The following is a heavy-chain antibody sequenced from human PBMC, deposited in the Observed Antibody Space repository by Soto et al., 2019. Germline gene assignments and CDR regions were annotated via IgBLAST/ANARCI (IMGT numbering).Heavy chain of an antibody. Sequence: GGSLRLSCATSGLTVSNYAMSWVRQAPGGGLEWVSSMSGSSSTTYYADSVRGRFTISRDRSKNTLYLQMSSLRAEDTALYYCAKNQERELPRVIDFWGQGTLVTVSS. D-gene: IGHD1-7*01. CDR3: AKNQERELPRVIDF. CDR2: MSGSSSTT. V-gene: IGHV3-23*01. CDR1: GLTVSNYA. J-gene: IGHJ4*02.